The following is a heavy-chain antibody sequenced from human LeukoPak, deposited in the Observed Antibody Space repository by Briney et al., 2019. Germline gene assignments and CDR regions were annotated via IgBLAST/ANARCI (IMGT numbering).Heavy chain of an antibody. CDR1: GFTFSSYG. CDR2: IWYDGSNN. Sequence: GGSLRLSCAASGFTFSSYGMHWVRQAPGKGLEWVAVIWYDGSNNYYADSVKGRFTIYRDNSKNTLYLQMNSLRAVDTAVYYCARRDYYYDSSGYYDSYYYYGMDVWGQGTTVTVSS. V-gene: IGHV3-33*08. J-gene: IGHJ6*02. CDR3: ARRDYYYDSSGYYDSYYYYGMDV. D-gene: IGHD3-22*01.